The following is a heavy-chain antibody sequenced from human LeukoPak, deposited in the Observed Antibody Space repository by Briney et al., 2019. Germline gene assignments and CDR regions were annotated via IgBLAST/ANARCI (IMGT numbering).Heavy chain of an antibody. Sequence: PSETLSLTCTGSGVSISSYYWSWIRQPAGKGLEWIGRIYTSGSTYYNPSLKSRVTMSVDTSKNQFSLKLSSVTAAYTAVYYCARDRVAVAGTSVALFDPWGQGTLVTVSS. CDR1: GVSISSYY. V-gene: IGHV4-4*07. CDR3: ARDRVAVAGTSVALFDP. J-gene: IGHJ5*02. D-gene: IGHD6-19*01. CDR2: IYTSGST.